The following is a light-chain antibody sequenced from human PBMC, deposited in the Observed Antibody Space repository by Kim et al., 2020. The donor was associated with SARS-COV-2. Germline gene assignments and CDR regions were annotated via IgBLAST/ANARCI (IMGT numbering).Light chain of an antibody. J-gene: IGLJ2*01. Sequence: ALGQTVTITWQGDSLRTYYATWKQQKPGQAPRLVIFGNNNRPSGISDRFSGSSSRNKDSLTITGARAEDEADYYCNSRDSSSEHLVFGGGTQLTFL. CDR3: NSRDSSSEHLV. V-gene: IGLV3-19*01. CDR1: SLRTYY. CDR2: GNN.